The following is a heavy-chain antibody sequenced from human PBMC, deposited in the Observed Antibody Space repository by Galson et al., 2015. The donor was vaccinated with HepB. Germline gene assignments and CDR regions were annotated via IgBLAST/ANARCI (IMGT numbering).Heavy chain of an antibody. CDR1: GFTFSIYA. J-gene: IGHJ4*02. CDR2: VVGSGGST. D-gene: IGHD4/OR15-4a*01. V-gene: IGHV3-23*01. CDR3: AKNLSPLLTVEC. Sequence: SLRLSCAASGFTFSIYAMSWVRQAPGKGLEWVSAVVGSGGSTYYADSVKGRFTISRDNSKNTLYLQMNSLRAEDTAVNYCAKNLSPLLTVECWGQGTLVTVSS.